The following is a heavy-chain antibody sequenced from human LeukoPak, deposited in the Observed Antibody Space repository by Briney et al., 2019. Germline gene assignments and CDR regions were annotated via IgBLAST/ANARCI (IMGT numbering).Heavy chain of an antibody. V-gene: IGHV1-69*05. J-gene: IGHJ6*03. CDR1: GYTFTSYG. Sequence: SVKVSCKASGYTFTSYGISWVRQAPGQGLEWIGGIIPIFGTANYAQKFQGRVTITTDESTSTAYMELSSLRSEDTAVYYCARSAKLTGIVVVPAATLQLEYYYYYMDVWGKGTTVTVSS. CDR2: IIPIFGTA. D-gene: IGHD2-2*01. CDR3: ARSAKLTGIVVVPAATLQLEYYYYYMDV.